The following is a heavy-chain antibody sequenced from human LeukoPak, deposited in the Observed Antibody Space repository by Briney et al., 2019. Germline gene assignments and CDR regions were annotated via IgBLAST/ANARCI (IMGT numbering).Heavy chain of an antibody. CDR1: GYTFTSYD. D-gene: IGHD1-7*01. CDR3: ARGAKLELKARAFDI. V-gene: IGHV1-8*01. Sequence: ASVKVSCKASGYTFTSYDINWVRQATGQGLEWMGWMNPNSGNTGYAQKFQGRVTMTRNTSISTAYMELRSLRSDDTAVYYCARGAKLELKARAFDIWGQGTMVTVSS. CDR2: MNPNSGNT. J-gene: IGHJ3*02.